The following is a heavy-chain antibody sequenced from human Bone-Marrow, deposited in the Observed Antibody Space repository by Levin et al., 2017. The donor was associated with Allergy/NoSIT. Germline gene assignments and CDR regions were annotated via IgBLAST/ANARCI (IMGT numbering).Heavy chain of an antibody. CDR3: AKGPYCNGGTCFPTDDSFNV. V-gene: IGHV3-23*01. J-gene: IGHJ3*01. D-gene: IGHD2-15*01. CDR2: ISGSGASI. CDR1: GFIFGNYG. Sequence: GGSLRLSCEASGFIFGNYGMSWVRQVQGKGLEWVATISGSGASIYLADSVKGHFSISRDNSKNTLYLHINNLRVEDTAVYHCAKGPYCNGGTCFPTDDSFNVWGQGTKVTVSS.